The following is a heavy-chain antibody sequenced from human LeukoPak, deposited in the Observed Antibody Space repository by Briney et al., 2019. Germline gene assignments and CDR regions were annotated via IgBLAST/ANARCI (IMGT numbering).Heavy chain of an antibody. CDR3: ARGRYGWLPFDY. Sequence: SETLSLTCTVSGGSISSYYWSWIRQPAGKGLEWIGYIYYSGSTNYNPSLKSRVTISVDTSKNQFTLKLSSVTAADTAVYYCARGRYGWLPFDYWGQGTLVTVSS. CDR2: IYYSGST. V-gene: IGHV4-59*01. CDR1: GGSISSYY. J-gene: IGHJ4*02. D-gene: IGHD3-16*01.